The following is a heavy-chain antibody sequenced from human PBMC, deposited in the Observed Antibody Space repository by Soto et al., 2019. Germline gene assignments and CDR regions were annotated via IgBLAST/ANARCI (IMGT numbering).Heavy chain of an antibody. CDR3: MRQLGVDADNWFHP. CDR1: GYTFTMYW. J-gene: IGHJ5*02. CDR2: IYPGDSDT. V-gene: IGHV5-51*01. D-gene: IGHD2-8*01. Sequence: PGESLKVSCVASGYTFTMYWIGWVRQMPGKGLEWMGIIYPGDSDTSYSPSFRGQVTISADKSISTAYLQWSSLKASGSAVYYCMRQLGVDADNWFHPSGQGTLVTVSS.